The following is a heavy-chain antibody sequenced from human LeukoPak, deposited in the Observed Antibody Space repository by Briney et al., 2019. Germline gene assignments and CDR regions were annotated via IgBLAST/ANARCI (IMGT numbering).Heavy chain of an antibody. D-gene: IGHD6-19*01. CDR1: GGTISSYY. J-gene: IGHJ4*02. CDR3: ARWYSSGWALDY. V-gene: IGHV4-59*08. CDR2: IHYSGST. Sequence: SETLSLTCTVSGGTISSYYWNCLRQPPGKGLEWIGYIHYSGSTKYNPSLKSRVTISVDTSKNQFSLKLSSVTAAGTAVYYCARWYSSGWALDYWGQGTLVTVSS.